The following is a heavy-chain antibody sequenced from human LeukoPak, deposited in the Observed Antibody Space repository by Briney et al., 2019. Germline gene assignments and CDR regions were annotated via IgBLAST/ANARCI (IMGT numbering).Heavy chain of an antibody. J-gene: IGHJ1*01. CDR2: IYYSGST. D-gene: IGHD4-23*01. Sequence: PSETLSLTCTVSGGSISSYYWSWIRQPPGKGLEWIGYIYYSGSTNYNPSLKSRVTISVDTSKNQFSLKLSSVTAADTAVYYCARLTTVGEYFQHWGQGTLVTVSS. CDR3: ARLTTVGEYFQH. CDR1: GGSISSYY. V-gene: IGHV4-59*08.